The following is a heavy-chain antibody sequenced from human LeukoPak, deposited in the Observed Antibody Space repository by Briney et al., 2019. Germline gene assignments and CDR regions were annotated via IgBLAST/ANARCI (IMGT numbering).Heavy chain of an antibody. Sequence: PGGSLRLSCAASGFTFSGSAMHWVRQASGKGLEWVGRIRSKANSYATAYAASVKGRFTISRDDSKNTAYLQMNSLKTEDTAVYYCTRRLNYYDSSGSDYWGQGTLVTVS. CDR2: IRSKANSYAT. J-gene: IGHJ4*02. CDR3: TRRLNYYDSSGSDY. CDR1: GFTFSGSA. V-gene: IGHV3-73*01. D-gene: IGHD3-22*01.